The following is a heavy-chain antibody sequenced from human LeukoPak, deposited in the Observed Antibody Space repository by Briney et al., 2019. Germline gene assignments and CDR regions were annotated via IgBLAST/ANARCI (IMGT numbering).Heavy chain of an antibody. D-gene: IGHD2-2*02. Sequence: GATVKISCKASGYIFTDYYMHWVQQAPGKGLEWMGRVDPEDGETTYAEKFQGRVTITADTSTDTAYMELNSLRSDDTAVYYCATVPHIYCTMTNCFTPNWFDPWGQGTLVTVSS. J-gene: IGHJ5*02. CDR3: ATVPHIYCTMTNCFTPNWFDP. CDR2: VDPEDGET. V-gene: IGHV1-69-2*01. CDR1: GYIFTDYY.